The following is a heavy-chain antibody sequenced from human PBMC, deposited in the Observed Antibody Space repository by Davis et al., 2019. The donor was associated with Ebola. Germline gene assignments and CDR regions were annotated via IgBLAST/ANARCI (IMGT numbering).Heavy chain of an antibody. Sequence: PGGSLRLSCAASGFSFGDHFMTWVRQAPGKGLEWVAKIQKDGSDIAYADSVKGRFTISRGNAKNSLYLQMNSLRAEDTAVYYCARDTGESAFDIWGQGTMVTVSS. V-gene: IGHV3-7*01. J-gene: IGHJ3*02. CDR3: ARDTGESAFDI. CDR2: IQKDGSDI. CDR1: GFSFGDHF. D-gene: IGHD7-27*01.